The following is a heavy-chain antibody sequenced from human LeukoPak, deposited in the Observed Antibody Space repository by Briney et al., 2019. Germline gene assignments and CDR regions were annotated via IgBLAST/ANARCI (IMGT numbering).Heavy chain of an antibody. V-gene: IGHV4-4*02. CDR3: ASITMVRGVIPYFDY. CDR2: IYHSGST. Sequence: SETLSLTCAVSGGSISSSNWWSWVRQPPGKGLEWIGEIYHSGSTNYNPSLKSRVTISVDKSKNQFSLKLSSVTAADTAVYYCASITMVRGVIPYFDYWGQGTLVTVSS. J-gene: IGHJ4*02. D-gene: IGHD3-10*01. CDR1: GGSISSSNW.